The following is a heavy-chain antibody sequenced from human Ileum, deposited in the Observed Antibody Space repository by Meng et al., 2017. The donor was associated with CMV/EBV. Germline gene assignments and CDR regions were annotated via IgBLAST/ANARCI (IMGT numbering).Heavy chain of an antibody. CDR2: IYHGGST. CDR3: ARGPGGFGDFNFDY. V-gene: IGHV4-4*07. D-gene: IGHD3-16*01. J-gene: IGHJ4*02. CDR1: GDSITSFY. Sequence: VQLQEAGPGLVKPSATLSLTCPVSGDSITSFYWSWIRQPAGKALEWIGRIYHGGSTNYNPSLKSRVTLSVDTSKNQFSMRLTSVTAADTAVYYCARGPGGFGDFNFDYWGQGTLVTVSS.